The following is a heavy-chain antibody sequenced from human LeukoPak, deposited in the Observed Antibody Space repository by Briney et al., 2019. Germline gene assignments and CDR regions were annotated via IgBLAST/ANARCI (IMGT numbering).Heavy chain of an antibody. Sequence: SETLSLTCTVSGGSISSYYWSWIRQPPGKGLEWIGYIYYSGSTNYNPSLKSRVTISVDTSKNQFSLKLSSVTAADTAVYYCARSSGYDKFWYFDLWGRGTLVTVSS. CDR1: GGSISSYY. J-gene: IGHJ2*01. CDR3: ARSSGYDKFWYFDL. D-gene: IGHD5-12*01. CDR2: IYYSGST. V-gene: IGHV4-59*08.